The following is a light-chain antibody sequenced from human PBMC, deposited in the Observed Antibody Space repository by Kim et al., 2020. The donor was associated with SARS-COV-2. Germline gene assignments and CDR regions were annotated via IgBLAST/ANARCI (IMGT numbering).Light chain of an antibody. CDR3: QQSYSSPKT. CDR2: AAS. CDR1: QSISSY. J-gene: IGKJ1*01. V-gene: IGKV1-39*01. Sequence: DIQMTQSPSSLSASIGDRVTITCRASQSISSYLHWYQQKPGKAPKLLIYAASNLQSGVPSNFSGSGSGTDFTLTISSLQPEDFATYDCQQSYSSPKTFGQGTKVDIK.